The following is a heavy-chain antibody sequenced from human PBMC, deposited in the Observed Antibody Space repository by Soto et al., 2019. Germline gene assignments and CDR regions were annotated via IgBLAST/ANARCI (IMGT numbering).Heavy chain of an antibody. CDR2: IYYSGST. V-gene: IGHV4-59*01. CDR1: GGSISSYY. CDR3: ARDCDSSGCFDY. J-gene: IGHJ4*02. D-gene: IGHD3-22*01. Sequence: PSETLSLTCTVSGGSISSYYWSWIRQPPGKGLEWIGYIYYSGSTNYNPSLKSRVTISVDTSKNQFSLKLSSVTAADTAVYYCARDCDSSGCFDYWGQRTLVTVSS.